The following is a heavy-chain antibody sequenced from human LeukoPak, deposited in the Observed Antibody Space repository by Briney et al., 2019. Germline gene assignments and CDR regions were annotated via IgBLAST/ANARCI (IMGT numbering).Heavy chain of an antibody. J-gene: IGHJ4*02. CDR1: GGSISSYY. D-gene: IGHD2-15*01. CDR2: IYTSGST. CDR3: ARDWPTPEDCSGGSCYSGYFDY. Sequence: PSETLSLTCTVSGGSISSYYWSWIRQPAGKGLEWIGRIYTSGSTNYNPSLKSRVTMSVDTSKNQFSLKLSSVTAADTAVYYCARDWPTPEDCSGGSCYSGYFDYWGQGTLVTVSS. V-gene: IGHV4-4*07.